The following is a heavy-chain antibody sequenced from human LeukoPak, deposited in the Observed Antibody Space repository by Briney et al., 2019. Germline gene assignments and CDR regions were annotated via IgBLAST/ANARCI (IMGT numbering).Heavy chain of an antibody. CDR2: ISYDGTNK. V-gene: IGHV3-30*03. D-gene: IGHD1-1*01. J-gene: IGHJ4*02. Sequence: GRSLRLSCAASAFSFSRYGMHWVRQAPGKGLEWVAVISYDGTNKYYGDSVKGRFTISRDNSRNTLYLQMNSLRAEDTAVYYCATKLDNYFDYWGQGTLVAVSS. CDR3: ATKLDNYFDY. CDR1: AFSFSRYG.